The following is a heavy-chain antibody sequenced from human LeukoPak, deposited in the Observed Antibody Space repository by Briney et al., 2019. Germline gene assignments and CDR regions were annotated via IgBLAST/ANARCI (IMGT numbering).Heavy chain of an antibody. CDR3: AKYPKGMPPRATFDY. CDR2: ISGSGGST. J-gene: IGHJ4*02. Sequence: GGSLRLSCAASGFTFSSYAMSWVRQAPGKGLERVSAISGSGGSTYYADSVKGRFTISRDNSKNTLYLQMNSLRAEDTAVYYCAKYPKGMPPRATFDYWGQGTLVTVSS. CDR1: GFTFSSYA. V-gene: IGHV3-23*01. D-gene: IGHD1-26*01.